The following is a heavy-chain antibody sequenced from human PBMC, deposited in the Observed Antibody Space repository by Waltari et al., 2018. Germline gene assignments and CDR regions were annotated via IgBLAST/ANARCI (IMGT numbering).Heavy chain of an antibody. CDR3: ARWVDYYDSSGDHGYDY. Sequence: QVQLQESGPGLVKPSETLSLTCTVSGGSISSYYWSWIRQPPGKGLEWIGYIYYSGSTNYNPSLKSRVTISVDTSKNQFALKLSSVTAADTAVYYCARWVDYYDSSGDHGYDYWGQGTLVTVSS. J-gene: IGHJ4*02. V-gene: IGHV4-59*01. CDR2: IYYSGST. CDR1: GGSISSYY. D-gene: IGHD3-22*01.